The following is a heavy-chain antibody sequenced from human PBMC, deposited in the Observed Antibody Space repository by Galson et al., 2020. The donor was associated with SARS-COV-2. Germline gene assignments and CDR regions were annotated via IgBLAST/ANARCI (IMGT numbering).Heavy chain of an antibody. CDR1: GGSISDYY. Sequence: SETLSLTCTVSGGSISDYYWSWIRQPPGKGLEWIGYIYYNGSTNYNPSLKSRVTISLDTSKNQFSLKLSSVTAAETAVYYCARKPRYPFGLDVWGQGTTVIVSS. J-gene: IGHJ6*02. CDR2: IYYNGST. V-gene: IGHV4-59*01. CDR3: ARKPRYPFGLDV. D-gene: IGHD1-26*01.